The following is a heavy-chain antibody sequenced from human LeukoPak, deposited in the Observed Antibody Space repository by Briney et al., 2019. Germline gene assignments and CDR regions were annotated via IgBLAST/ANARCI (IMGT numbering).Heavy chain of an antibody. V-gene: IGHV4-4*07. Sequence: SETLSPTCTVSGGSISYFYWSWIRQPAGKGLEWIGRIYTSGSTNYNPSLKSRVTISVDTSKNQFYLKLSSVTAADTAVYYCARVARHDYTYYPGGNYFDCWGQGTLVTVSS. D-gene: IGHD4-11*01. CDR2: IYTSGST. J-gene: IGHJ4*02. CDR3: ARVARHDYTYYPGGNYFDC. CDR1: GGSISYFY.